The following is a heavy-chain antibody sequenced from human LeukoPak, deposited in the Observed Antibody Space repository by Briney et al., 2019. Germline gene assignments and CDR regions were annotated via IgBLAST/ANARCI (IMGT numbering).Heavy chain of an antibody. CDR1: GGSFSGYY. CDR2: INHSGST. D-gene: IGHD2-2*01. CDR3: ARGRGLPAAAYYDYGMDV. J-gene: IGHJ6*04. Sequence: PSETLSLTCAVYGGSFSGYYWSWIRQPPGKGLEWIGEINHSGSTNYNPSLKSRVTISVDTSKNQFSLKLSSVTAADTAVYYCARGRGLPAAAYYDYGMDVWGKGTTVTVSS. V-gene: IGHV4-34*01.